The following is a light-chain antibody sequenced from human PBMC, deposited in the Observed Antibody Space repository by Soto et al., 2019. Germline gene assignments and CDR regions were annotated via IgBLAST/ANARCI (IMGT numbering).Light chain of an antibody. CDR3: QQSYRTPWT. CDR2: SAS. V-gene: IGKV1-39*01. Sequence: DIQMTQSPSSLSASVGDRVTITCRTSHTISNYLNWYLQKPGKAPNLLIYSASNLQSGVPSRFSGSGSGTDFTLTISSLQPEDFATYYCQQSYRTPWTFGQGIKVDI. J-gene: IGKJ1*01. CDR1: HTISNY.